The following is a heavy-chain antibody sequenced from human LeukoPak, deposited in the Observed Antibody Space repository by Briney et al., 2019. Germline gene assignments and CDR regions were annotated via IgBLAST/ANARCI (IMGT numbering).Heavy chain of an antibody. V-gene: IGHV3-21*01. CDR1: GFTFSSYS. D-gene: IGHD5-18*01. J-gene: IGHJ4*02. Sequence: GGSLRLSCAASGFTFSSYSMNWVRQAPGKGLEWVSSISSSSSYIYYADSVKGRFTISRDNAKNSLYLQMNSLRAEDTAVYYCARGGGYSYGKIDYWGQGTLVTVSS. CDR2: ISSSSSYI. CDR3: ARGGGYSYGKIDY.